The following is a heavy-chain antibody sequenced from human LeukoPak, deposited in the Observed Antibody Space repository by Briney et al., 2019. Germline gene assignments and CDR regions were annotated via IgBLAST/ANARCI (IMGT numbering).Heavy chain of an antibody. Sequence: PGGSLRLSCAASGFTFSSYGMTWVRQAPGKGLEWVSGISGSGGSTYYADSVKGRFTISRDNSKNTLYLQMNSLRAEDTAVYYCAKGYTYNDYWGQGTLVTVSS. CDR3: AKGYTYNDY. D-gene: IGHD5-18*01. J-gene: IGHJ4*02. CDR1: GFTFSSYG. V-gene: IGHV3-23*01. CDR2: ISGSGGST.